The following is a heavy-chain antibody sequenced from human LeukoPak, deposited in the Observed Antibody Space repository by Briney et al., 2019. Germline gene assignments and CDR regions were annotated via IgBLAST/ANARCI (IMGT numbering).Heavy chain of an antibody. J-gene: IGHJ3*02. V-gene: IGHV3-23*01. CDR3: AKDSRIVVAGTLGAFDI. CDR1: GFTFSSYA. D-gene: IGHD6-19*01. CDR2: ISGSGGST. Sequence: GGSLRLSCAASGFTFSSYAMSWVRQAPGKGLEWVSAISGSGGSTYYADSVKGRFTISRDNSKNTLYLQMNSLRAEDTAVYYCAKDSRIVVAGTLGAFDIWGQGTMVTVSS.